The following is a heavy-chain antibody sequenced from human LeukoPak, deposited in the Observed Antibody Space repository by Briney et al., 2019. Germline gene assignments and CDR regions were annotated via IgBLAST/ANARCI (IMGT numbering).Heavy chain of an antibody. D-gene: IGHD3-22*01. CDR2: IGIAGDP. CDR3: ARAMYDCSAHWYFDL. CDR1: GFSSSSYD. Sequence: GGSLRLSCAASGFSSSSYDMHWVRQATGKGLEWVSAIGIAGDPYYAGSVKGRFTISRENAKNSLWLQMNSLRAGDTAVYYCARAMYDCSAHWYFDLWGRGTLVTVSS. J-gene: IGHJ2*01. V-gene: IGHV3-13*05.